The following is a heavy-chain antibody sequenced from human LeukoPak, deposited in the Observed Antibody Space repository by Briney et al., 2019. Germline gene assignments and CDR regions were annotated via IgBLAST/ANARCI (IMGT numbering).Heavy chain of an antibody. J-gene: IGHJ4*02. Sequence: GGSLRLSCAASGLTFSSYGTHWVRQAPGKGLEWVAVIWYDGSNKNYADSVKGRFTISRDNSKNTLYLQMNSLRVEDTAVYYCAKDPHQRIAVAGYFDYWGQGTLVTVSS. CDR3: AKDPHQRIAVAGYFDY. CDR1: GLTFSSYG. V-gene: IGHV3-33*06. D-gene: IGHD6-19*01. CDR2: IWYDGSNK.